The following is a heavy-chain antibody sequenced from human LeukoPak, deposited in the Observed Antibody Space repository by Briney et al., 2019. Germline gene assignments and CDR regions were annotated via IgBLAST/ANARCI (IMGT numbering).Heavy chain of an antibody. CDR3: ARRRRTYYYDIKSAFDI. J-gene: IGHJ3*02. CDR1: GGSFSGYY. Sequence: PSETLSLTCAVYGGSFSGYYWSWIRRPPGKGLEWIGEINHSGSTNYNPSLKSRVTISVDTSKNQFSLKLSSVTAADTAVYYCARRRRTYYYDIKSAFDIWGQGTMVTVSS. CDR2: INHSGST. V-gene: IGHV4-34*01. D-gene: IGHD3-22*01.